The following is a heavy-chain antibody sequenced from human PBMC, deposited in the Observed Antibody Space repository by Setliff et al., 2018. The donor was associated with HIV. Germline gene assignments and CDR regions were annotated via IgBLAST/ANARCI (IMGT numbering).Heavy chain of an antibody. D-gene: IGHD1-1*01. Sequence: PSETLSLTCTIYGGSFSGNHWSWIRQSPGNGLEWIGEVLYNGGTRYNPSLENRVSMSVDTSKNQFSLKLLSVTAADTAVYYYRVWILRDTSDIWGQGTVVTVSS. J-gene: IGHJ3*02. CDR3: RVWILRDTSDI. CDR1: GGSFSGNH. V-gene: IGHV4-34*12. CDR2: VLYNGGT.